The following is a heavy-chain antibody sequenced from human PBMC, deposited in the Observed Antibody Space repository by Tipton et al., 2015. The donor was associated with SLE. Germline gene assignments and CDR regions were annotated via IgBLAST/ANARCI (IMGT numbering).Heavy chain of an antibody. V-gene: IGHV3-23*03. Sequence: GSLRLSCAASGLTFSTYAVAWVRQAPGKGLEWVALIYSGSDTTYYADSVRGRFTISRDTSNNTLYLQMNSLRADDTALYYCARVGDYTPKDWGQGTLVTVST. CDR2: IYSGSDTT. D-gene: IGHD4-11*01. CDR1: GLTFSTYA. J-gene: IGHJ4*02. CDR3: ARVGDYTPKD.